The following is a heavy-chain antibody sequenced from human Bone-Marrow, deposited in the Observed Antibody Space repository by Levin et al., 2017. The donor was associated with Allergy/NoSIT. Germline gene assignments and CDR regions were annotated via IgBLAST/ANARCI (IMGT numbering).Heavy chain of an antibody. CDR3: AKAFNSNEHNIVPRNGEIVVVVAGNFDY. CDR2: IYYSGST. V-gene: IGHV4-59*01. D-gene: IGHD2-15*01. J-gene: IGHJ4*02. CDR1: GGSISSYY. Sequence: GSLRLSCTVSGGSISSYYWSWIRQPPGKGLEWIGYIYYSGSTNYNPSLKSRVTISVDTSKNQFSLKLSSVTAADTAVYYCAKAFNSNEHNIVPRNGEIVVVVAGNFDYWGQGTLVTVSS.